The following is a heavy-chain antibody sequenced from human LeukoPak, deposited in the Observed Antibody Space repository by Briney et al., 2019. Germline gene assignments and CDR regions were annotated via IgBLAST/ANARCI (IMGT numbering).Heavy chain of an antibody. CDR1: GFTVSNNY. CDR3: ARDPSAVAANTYG. D-gene: IGHD6-25*01. V-gene: IGHV3-66*01. J-gene: IGHJ4*02. Sequence: PGGSLRLSCAASGFTVSNNYMNWVRQAPGKGLEWVSLIYSGGTTYCADSVKGRFTISRDHSKNTLYLQMNSLRAEDTAVYYCARDPSAVAANTYGWGQGTLVTVSS. CDR2: IYSGGTT.